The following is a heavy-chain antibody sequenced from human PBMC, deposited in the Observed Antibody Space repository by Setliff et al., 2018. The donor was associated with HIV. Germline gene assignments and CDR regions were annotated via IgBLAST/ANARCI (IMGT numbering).Heavy chain of an antibody. Sequence: GGSLRLSCVASGFTFDEYALHWVRQVPGKGLEWVSSIGWNGVSIAYADSVKGRFTISRDNSKNTLFLQMNSLRPEDTATYYCVRDPIEGYPDYFDYWGQGTLVTVSS. V-gene: IGHV3-9*01. D-gene: IGHD1-26*01. J-gene: IGHJ4*02. CDR2: IGWNGVSI. CDR1: GFTFDEYA. CDR3: VRDPIEGYPDYFDY.